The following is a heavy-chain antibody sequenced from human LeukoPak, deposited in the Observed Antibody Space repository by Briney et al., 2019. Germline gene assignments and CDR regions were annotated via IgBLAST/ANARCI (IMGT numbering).Heavy chain of an antibody. CDR3: ARHLGADDH. CDR2: IYTSGST. V-gene: IGHV4-61*02. J-gene: IGHJ4*02. D-gene: IGHD4/OR15-4a*01. Sequence: SETLSLTCTVSGGSISSGNYFYNWIRQPAGKGLEWIGRIYTSGSTSYNPSLKSRVTISIDTSKNQFSLKLSSVTAADTAVYYCARHLGADDHWGQGTLVTVSS. CDR1: GGSISSGNYF.